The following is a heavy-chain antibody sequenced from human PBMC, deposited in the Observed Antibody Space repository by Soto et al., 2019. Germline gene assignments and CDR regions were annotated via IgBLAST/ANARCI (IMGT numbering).Heavy chain of an antibody. CDR1: GGSISSYY. CDR3: ARGVYYYDGSGYYEGLDY. D-gene: IGHD3-22*01. J-gene: IGHJ4*02. V-gene: IGHV4-4*07. Sequence: SETLSLTCTVSGGSISSYYWSWIRQPAGKGLEWIGRIYTSGSTNYNPSLKSRVTMSVDTSKYQFSLKLNSVTAAVPAVYYCARGVYYYDGSGYYEGLDYWGRGSLFTVAS. CDR2: IYTSGST.